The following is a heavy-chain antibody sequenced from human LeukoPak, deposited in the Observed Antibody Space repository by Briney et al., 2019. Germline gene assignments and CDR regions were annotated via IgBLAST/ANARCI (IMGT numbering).Heavy chain of an antibody. CDR2: INEDGGEK. V-gene: IGHV3-7*01. D-gene: IGHD2-21*01. Sequence: GGSLRLSCAASGFTFSAYWMTWARQAPGKGLEWVANINEDGGEKYYVDSVRGRFTISRDNAKNSLYLQMNSLRAEDTAVYYCARGREIAVIWGQGTLVTVSS. CDR1: GFTFSAYW. CDR3: ARGREIAVI. J-gene: IGHJ4*02.